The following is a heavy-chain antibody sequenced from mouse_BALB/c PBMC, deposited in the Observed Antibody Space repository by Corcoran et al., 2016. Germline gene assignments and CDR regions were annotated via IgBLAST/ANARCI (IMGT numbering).Heavy chain of an antibody. Sequence: QIQLVQSGPELKKPGETVKISCKASGYTFTNFGMNWVKQAPGKGLKWMGWINTYTGEPTYADDFKGRFAFSLETSASTAYLQINNLKNEDTASYFCARERYAMDYWGQGTSVTSSS. V-gene: IGHV9-3-1*01. J-gene: IGHJ4*01. CDR1: GYTFTNFG. CDR2: INTYTGEP. CDR3: ARERYAMDY.